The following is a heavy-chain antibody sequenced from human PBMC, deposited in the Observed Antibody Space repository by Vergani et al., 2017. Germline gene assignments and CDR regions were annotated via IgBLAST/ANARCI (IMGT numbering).Heavy chain of an antibody. J-gene: IGHJ5*02. CDR1: GGTFSSYA. V-gene: IGHV1-69*01. D-gene: IGHD6-13*01. Sequence: QVQLVQSGAEVKKPGSSVKVSCKASGGTFSSYAISWVRQAPGQGLEWMGGIIPIFGTATYAQKFQGRVTITADESTSTAYMELSSLRSEDTAVYYCASSHRVIAAAGFDPWGQGTLVTVSS. CDR3: ASSHRVIAAAGFDP. CDR2: IIPIFGTA.